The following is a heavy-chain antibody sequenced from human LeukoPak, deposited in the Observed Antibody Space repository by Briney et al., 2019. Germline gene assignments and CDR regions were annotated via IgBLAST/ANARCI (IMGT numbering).Heavy chain of an antibody. CDR3: ARRVARTGIYAFDM. V-gene: IGHV4-59*01. D-gene: IGHD1-1*01. CDR2: IYYSGST. Sequence: PSETLSLTCTVSGGSISSYYWSWIRQPPGKGLEWIGYIYYSGSTNYNPSLKSRVTISVDTSKNQFSLKLSSVTAADTAVYYCARRVARTGIYAFDMWGQGTMVTVSS. J-gene: IGHJ3*02. CDR1: GGSISSYY.